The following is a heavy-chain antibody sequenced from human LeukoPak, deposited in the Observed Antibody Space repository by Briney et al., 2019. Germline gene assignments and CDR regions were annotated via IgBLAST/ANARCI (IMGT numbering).Heavy chain of an antibody. V-gene: IGHV3-23*01. J-gene: IGHJ4*02. CDR2: ISGSGGST. CDR3: AKAGSGWYGYFDF. CDR1: GFIFNYYA. Sequence: GGSLRLACAASGFIFNYYAMSWVRQAPGKGLEWVSGISGSGGSTYYADSVKGRFTSSRDNSKNTLFLQMNSLRAEDTAVYYCAKAGSGWYGYFDFWGQGTLVTVSS. D-gene: IGHD6-19*01.